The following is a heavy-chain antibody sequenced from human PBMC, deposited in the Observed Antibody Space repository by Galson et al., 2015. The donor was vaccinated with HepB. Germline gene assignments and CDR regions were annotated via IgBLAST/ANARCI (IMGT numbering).Heavy chain of an antibody. Sequence: SVTVSCKASGSTFTSYYMHWVRQAPAQGLEWMGIINPSGGSTSYAQKFQGRVTMTRDTSTSTVYVELSSLRSEDTAVYYCARGDNWGRGWGPDYWGKGTLVTVSS. CDR2: INPSGGST. D-gene: IGHD7-27*01. V-gene: IGHV1-46*03. CDR3: ARGDNWGRGWGPDY. CDR1: GSTFTSYY. J-gene: IGHJ4*02.